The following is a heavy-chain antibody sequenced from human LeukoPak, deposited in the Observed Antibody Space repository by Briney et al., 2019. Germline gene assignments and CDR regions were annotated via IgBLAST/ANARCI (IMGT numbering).Heavy chain of an antibody. J-gene: IGHJ6*03. Sequence: GGSLRLSCAASGFTFNNYWMTWVRQARGKGLEWVANINQDGRDKYYVDSVKGRFTISRDNGKNPLYLQMNSLRAEDTAVYYCARDSPPARPYYYYYYMDVWGKGTTVTVSS. CDR1: GFTFNNYW. CDR3: ARDSPPARPYYYYYYMDV. CDR2: INQDGRDK. D-gene: IGHD6-6*01. V-gene: IGHV3-7*01.